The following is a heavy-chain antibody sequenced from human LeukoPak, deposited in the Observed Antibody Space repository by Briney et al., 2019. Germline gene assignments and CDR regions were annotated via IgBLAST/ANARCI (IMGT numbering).Heavy chain of an antibody. CDR3: ASSGWYTFDPFDY. D-gene: IGHD6-19*01. CDR2: ISSSSSYI. Sequence: GGSLRLSCAASGFTFSSYSMNWVRQTPGKGLEWVSSISSSSSYIYYADSVKGRFTISRDNAKNSLYLQMNSLRAEDTAVYYCASSGWYTFDPFDYWGQGTLVTVSS. J-gene: IGHJ4*02. CDR1: GFTFSSYS. V-gene: IGHV3-21*01.